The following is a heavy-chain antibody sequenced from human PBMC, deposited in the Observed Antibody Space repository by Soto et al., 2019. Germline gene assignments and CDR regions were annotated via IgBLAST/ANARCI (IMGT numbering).Heavy chain of an antibody. V-gene: IGHV4-39*01. CDR2: IYYSGST. J-gene: IGHJ4*02. Sequence: SETMSLTCTVSGGSISSNNYYWGWIRQPPGKGLEWIGSIYYSGSTYYNPSLKSRVTISVDTSKNQFSLKLSSVTAADTAVYYCARRGSGSYSDYWAREPWSPSPQ. CDR1: GGSISSNNYY. D-gene: IGHD1-26*01. CDR3: ARRGSGSYSDY.